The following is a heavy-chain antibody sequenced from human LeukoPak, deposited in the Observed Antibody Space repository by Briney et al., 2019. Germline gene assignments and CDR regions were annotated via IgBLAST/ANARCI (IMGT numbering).Heavy chain of an antibody. J-gene: IGHJ4*02. D-gene: IGHD3-22*01. CDR1: GGTFSSYA. Sequence: ASVKVSCKASGGTFSSYAISWVRQAPGQGLEWMGRIIPIFGTASYAQKFQGRVTITTDESTSTAYMELSSLRSEDTAVYYCARDRYYDSSGYYTYYFDYWGQGTLVTVSS. CDR2: IIPIFGTA. CDR3: ARDRYYDSSGYYTYYFDY. V-gene: IGHV1-69*05.